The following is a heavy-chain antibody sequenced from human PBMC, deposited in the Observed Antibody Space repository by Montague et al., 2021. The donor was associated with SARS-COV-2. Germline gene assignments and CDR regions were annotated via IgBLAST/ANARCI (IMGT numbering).Heavy chain of an antibody. CDR3: ARESSADYYDGSGYHSYKYGMDR. CDR1: GGSVSSGSYY. Sequence: TLSLTCTVSGGSVSSGSYYWSWIRQPAGKGLEWIGRIYTSGSSNYNPSPKSRVTISVDTSKNQFSLKVSSVTAADTAVYYCARESSADYYDGSGYHSYKYGMDRWGQGTTVTVSS. D-gene: IGHD3-22*01. CDR2: IYTSGSS. V-gene: IGHV4-61*02. J-gene: IGHJ6*02.